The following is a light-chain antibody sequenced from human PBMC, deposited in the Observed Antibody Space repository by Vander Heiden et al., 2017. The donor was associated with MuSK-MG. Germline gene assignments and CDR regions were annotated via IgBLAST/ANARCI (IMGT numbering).Light chain of an antibody. CDR2: DVS. V-gene: IGLV2-14*01. J-gene: IGLJ3*02. CDR1: RSDVGYDNY. CDR3: SSYTNSRSLV. Sequence: QSAPAQPASVSGSPRQSITISCTGTRSDVGYDNYVSWYQQHPGKAHKLIIHDVSNRPSGVANRFSGSKSGNTAALTISGLKAEDEADYYCSSYTNSRSLVFGGGTKLTVL.